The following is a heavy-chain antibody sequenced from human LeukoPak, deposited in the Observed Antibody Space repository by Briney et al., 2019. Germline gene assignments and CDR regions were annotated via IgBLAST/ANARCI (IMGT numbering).Heavy chain of an antibody. CDR1: GFTFSTYG. CDR3: ARDPRSYYSSGWYVPAYGMDV. V-gene: IGHV3-48*02. J-gene: IGHJ6*02. D-gene: IGHD6-19*01. Sequence: GGSLRLSCAASGFTFSTYGMHWVRQAPGKGLEWVSYISSSSSTIYYADSVKGRFTISRDNAKNSLYLQMNSLRDEDTAVYYCARDPRSYYSSGWYVPAYGMDVWGQGTTVTVSS. CDR2: ISSSSSTI.